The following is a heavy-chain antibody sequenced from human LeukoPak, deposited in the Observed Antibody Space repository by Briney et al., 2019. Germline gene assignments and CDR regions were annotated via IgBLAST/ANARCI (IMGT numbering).Heavy chain of an antibody. V-gene: IGHV3-23*01. D-gene: IGHD3-22*01. CDR2: IGEEKSDSWT. J-gene: IGHJ4*02. Sequence: GGSLRLSCAASGFTFSNYPMGWVRQAPGKGLEWLSAIGEEKSDSWTKSADSVKGRFTISRDNSENTLYLQMDSLTVEDTAVYYCARDGYYYDSSGDGSPTRTADYWGQGTLVTVSS. CDR3: ARDGYYYDSSGDGSPTRTADY. CDR1: GFTFSNYP.